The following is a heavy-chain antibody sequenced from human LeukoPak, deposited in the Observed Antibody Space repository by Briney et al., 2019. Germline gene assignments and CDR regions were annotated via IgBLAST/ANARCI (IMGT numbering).Heavy chain of an antibody. Sequence: PGRSLRLSCAASGFTFSSYGMHWVRQAPGKGLEWVAVIWYDGSNKEYGDSVKGRFTISRDNSKNALYLQMNSLRAEDTAVYYCATHRRDFDYWGQGTLVTVSS. CDR1: GFTFSSYG. CDR3: ATHRRDFDY. V-gene: IGHV3-33*01. CDR2: IWYDGSNK. J-gene: IGHJ4*02.